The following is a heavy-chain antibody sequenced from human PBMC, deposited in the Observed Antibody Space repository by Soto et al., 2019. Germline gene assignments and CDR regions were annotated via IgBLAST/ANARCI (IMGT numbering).Heavy chain of an antibody. J-gene: IGHJ5*02. CDR1: GFTFSSYG. V-gene: IGHV3-30*18. Sequence: QVQLVESGGGVVQPGRSLRLSCAASGFTFSSYGMHWVRQAPGKGLEWVAVISYDGSNKYYADSVKGRFTISRDNSKNTLYLQMHSLRAEDTAVYYCAKDVPWFDPWGQGTLVTVSS. CDR2: ISYDGSNK. CDR3: AKDVPWFDP.